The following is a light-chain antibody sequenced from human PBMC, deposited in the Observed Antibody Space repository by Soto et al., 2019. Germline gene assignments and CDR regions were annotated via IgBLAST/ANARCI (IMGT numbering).Light chain of an antibody. V-gene: IGLV2-8*01. CDR3: SSYAGTNRV. J-gene: IGLJ1*01. CDR2: EVS. Sequence: QSALTQPPSASGSPGQSVTISCTGTSSDVGAYNYVSWYQHHPGKAPKVMIYEVSKRPSGVPDRFSGSKSGNTASLTVSGLQAEDEAEYYCSSYAGTNRVFGTGTKLTVL. CDR1: SSDVGAYNY.